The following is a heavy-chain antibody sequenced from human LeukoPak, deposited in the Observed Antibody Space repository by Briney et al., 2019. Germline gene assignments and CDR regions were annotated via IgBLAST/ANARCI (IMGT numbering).Heavy chain of an antibody. CDR2: ISYDGGNK. V-gene: IGHV3-30*01. J-gene: IGHJ5*02. Sequence: GGSLRLSCAASGFTFSSYAQHWVRQAPGKGLEWVALISYDGGNKYYADSVKGRFTISRDNSKNTLYLQMNSLRAEDTAVYYCARGSSGYYYENWFDPWGQGTLVTVSS. D-gene: IGHD3-22*01. CDR1: GFTFSSYA. CDR3: ARGSSGYYYENWFDP.